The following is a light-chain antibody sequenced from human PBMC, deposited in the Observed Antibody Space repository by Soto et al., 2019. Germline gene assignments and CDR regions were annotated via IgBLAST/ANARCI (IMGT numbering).Light chain of an antibody. CDR3: QQLNSYVFA. Sequence: DIPLTQSPSFLSASVGDRVTITCRASQDVSRYLAWYQQKPGKAPNLLIYAASTLRSGVPSRFSGSGSETEFTLTISSLQPEDFATYSCQQLNSYVFAFGPGTKVDIK. J-gene: IGKJ3*01. CDR2: AAS. CDR1: QDVSRY. V-gene: IGKV1-9*01.